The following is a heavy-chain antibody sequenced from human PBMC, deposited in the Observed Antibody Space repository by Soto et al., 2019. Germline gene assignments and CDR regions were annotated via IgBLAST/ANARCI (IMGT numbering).Heavy chain of an antibody. CDR1: GYSFTSYW. Sequence: LGESLKISCKGSGYSFTSYWIVWVRQMPGKGLEWMGIIYPGDSDTRYSPSFQGQVTISADKSISTAYLQWSSLKASDTAMYYCARPHYYGSGGYYYYYGMDVWGQGTTVTVSS. CDR3: ARPHYYGSGGYYYYYGMDV. D-gene: IGHD3-10*01. J-gene: IGHJ6*02. CDR2: IYPGDSDT. V-gene: IGHV5-51*01.